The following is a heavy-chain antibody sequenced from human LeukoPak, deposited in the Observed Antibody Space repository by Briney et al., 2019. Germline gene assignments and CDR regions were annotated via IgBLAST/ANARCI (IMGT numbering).Heavy chain of an antibody. CDR3: ARQLYSTSSPRVFAY. V-gene: IGHV1-69*05. CDR1: RGTFTNYA. J-gene: IGHJ4*01. CDR2: ITPIFPTA. Sequence: SVKVSCKASRGTFTNYAISWVRQAPGQGLEWMGGITPIFPTANYAQKFQGRVTMTRDVSTSTVYMELSSLRSDDTAAYYCARQLYSTSSPRVFAYWGQVTLVTVSS. D-gene: IGHD6-6*01.